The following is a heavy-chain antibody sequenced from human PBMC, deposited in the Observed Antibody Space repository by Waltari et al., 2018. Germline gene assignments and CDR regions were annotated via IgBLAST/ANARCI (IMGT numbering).Heavy chain of an antibody. Sequence: QVQLVQSGAEVKKPGASVKVSCKASGYTFTGYYMHWVRQAPGQGLEWMGWINPNSGGTNYAQKFQGRVTMTRDTSISTAYMELSRLRSDDTAVYYCARDGELITIFGVVITYYYYMDVWGKGTTVTVSS. CDR1: GYTFTGYY. D-gene: IGHD3-3*01. CDR2: INPNSGGT. CDR3: ARDGELITIFGVVITYYYYMDV. V-gene: IGHV1-2*02. J-gene: IGHJ6*03.